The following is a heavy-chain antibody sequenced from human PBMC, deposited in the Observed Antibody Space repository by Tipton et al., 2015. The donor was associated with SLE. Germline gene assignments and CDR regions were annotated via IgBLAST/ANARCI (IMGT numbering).Heavy chain of an antibody. CDR3: ARDGPIFGDPPGWYRDV. CDR1: GGSISSYY. J-gene: IGHJ6*03. Sequence: TLSLTCTVSGGSISSYYWRWIRQPPGKGLEWIGYIYYSGSTNYTPSLKRRVTISVDTSKNQFSLKLSSLTASVTAVDYCARDGPIFGDPPGWYRDVGGKGTTVTISS. CDR2: IYYSGST. D-gene: IGHD3-3*01. V-gene: IGHV4-59*01.